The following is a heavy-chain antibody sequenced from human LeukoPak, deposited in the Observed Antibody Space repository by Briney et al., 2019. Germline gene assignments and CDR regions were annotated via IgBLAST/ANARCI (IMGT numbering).Heavy chain of an antibody. CDR1: GGSFSGYY. CDR3: ARARIVVVMNDAFDI. D-gene: IGHD3-22*01. Sequence: PSETLSLTCAVYGGSFSGYYWSWIRQPPGKGLEWIGEINHSGSTNYNPSLKSRVTISVDTSKNQFSLKLSSVTAADTAVYYCARARIVVVMNDAFDIWGQGTMVTVSS. J-gene: IGHJ3*02. V-gene: IGHV4-34*01. CDR2: INHSGST.